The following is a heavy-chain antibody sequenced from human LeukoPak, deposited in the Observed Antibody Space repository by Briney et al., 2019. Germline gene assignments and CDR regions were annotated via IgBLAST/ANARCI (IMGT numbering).Heavy chain of an antibody. Sequence: PGGSLRLSCAASGFCFDDYCMSWVRQAPGKGLEWVSSINWNGSSTDYAESVKGRFTISRDNAKNSLYLQMNSLRNEDTGLYYCARVGITMVRGIIITATDYYYYMDVWGKGTTVTVSS. V-gene: IGHV3-20*04. CDR3: ARVGITMVRGIIITATDYYYYMDV. J-gene: IGHJ6*03. CDR2: INWNGSST. CDR1: GFCFDDYC. D-gene: IGHD3-10*01.